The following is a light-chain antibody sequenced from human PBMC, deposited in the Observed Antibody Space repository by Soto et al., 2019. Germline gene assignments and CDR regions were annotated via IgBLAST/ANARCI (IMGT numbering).Light chain of an antibody. V-gene: IGKV1-9*01. CDR1: RGISDF. CDR3: QQFNVYPLT. Sequence: DIQLTQSPSFLSASVGDRVTFTCRASRGISDFLAWYQQKPGKAPKLLIYGASTLQTGVPSRFSSIASGTEFTLTISNLQPADFATYYCQQFNVYPLTFGGGTKVEIK. J-gene: IGKJ4*01. CDR2: GAS.